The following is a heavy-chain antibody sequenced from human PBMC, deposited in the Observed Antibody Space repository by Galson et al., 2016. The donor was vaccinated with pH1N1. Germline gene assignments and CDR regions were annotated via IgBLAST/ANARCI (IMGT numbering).Heavy chain of an antibody. CDR3: ARPGRTETTKEGFAWGYGMDV. CDR2: IIPIYGTA. J-gene: IGHJ6*02. D-gene: IGHD1-1*01. V-gene: IGHV1-69*13. Sequence: SVKVSCKASGGSFAKYAVSWVRQAPGQGLEWMGRIIPIYGTANYAQKFQGRVTITADEYTTTVYTELNSLISEDTAIYYCARPGRTETTKEGFAWGYGMDVWGQGTTVTVSS. CDR1: GGSFAKYA.